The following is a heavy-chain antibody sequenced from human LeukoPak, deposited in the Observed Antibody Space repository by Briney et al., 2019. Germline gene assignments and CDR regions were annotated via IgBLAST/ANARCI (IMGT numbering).Heavy chain of an antibody. CDR3: ATPGSS. CDR2: ISRSGNTT. V-gene: IGHV3-64*02. J-gene: IGHJ4*02. D-gene: IGHD6-13*01. CDR1: GFSFRSYA. Sequence: PGGSLRLSCTASGFSFRSYAMHWVRQAPGKGLEYVSAISRSGNTTYYADSVKGRFIVSRDNSKKTLFLQMSDLRPEDTAVYYCATPGSSWGQGSPVIVSS.